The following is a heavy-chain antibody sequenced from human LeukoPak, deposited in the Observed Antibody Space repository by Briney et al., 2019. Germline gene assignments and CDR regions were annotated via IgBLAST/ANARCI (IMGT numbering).Heavy chain of an antibody. Sequence: GGSLRLSCAASAFTFSDYSMNWVRQAPGKGLEWISYISERSSTIYYADSVRGRFTISRDNAKNSMYLQMNSLRAEDTAVYYCARDRLTSGSYFFDYWGQSTLVTVSS. V-gene: IGHV3-48*01. D-gene: IGHD1-26*01. CDR3: ARDRLTSGSYFFDY. CDR2: ISERSSTI. CDR1: AFTFSDYS. J-gene: IGHJ4*02.